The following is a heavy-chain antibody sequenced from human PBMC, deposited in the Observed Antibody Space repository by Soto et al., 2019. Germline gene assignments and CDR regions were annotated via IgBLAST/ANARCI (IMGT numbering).Heavy chain of an antibody. J-gene: IGHJ4*02. D-gene: IGHD6-19*01. CDR3: VRGEGGWETY. V-gene: IGHV3-74*01. CDR1: GFTFSSYW. Sequence: EVQLMESGGGLVQPGGSLSLSCAASGFTFSSYWMHWVRQAPGKGLVWVSRINSDGSTTTYADSVKGRFTISRDNAKNTLYLQMNSLRAEDTAVYYCVRGEGGWETYWGQGTLGTVSS. CDR2: INSDGSTT.